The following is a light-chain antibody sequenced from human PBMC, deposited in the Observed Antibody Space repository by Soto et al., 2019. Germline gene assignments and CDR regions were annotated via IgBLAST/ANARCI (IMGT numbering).Light chain of an antibody. Sequence: VLTQSPATLSLSPGERATLSCRASQSIHTSLAWYQQKSGKPPRLVIYDSTLRANGVPDRFGGSRSGTEFILTISGLEPEDSGIYHCHQHGGSPETFGQGTKVDIK. CDR1: QSIHTS. J-gene: IGKJ1*01. V-gene: IGKV3-20*01. CDR2: DST. CDR3: HQHGGSPET.